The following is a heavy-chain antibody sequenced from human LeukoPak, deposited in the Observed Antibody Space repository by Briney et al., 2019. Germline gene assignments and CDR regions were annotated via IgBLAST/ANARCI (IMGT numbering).Heavy chain of an antibody. CDR2: LSGSGAGT. D-gene: IGHD3-22*01. V-gene: IGHV3-23*01. CDR1: GFTFSDYA. J-gene: IGHJ4*02. Sequence: GGSLRLSCAASGFTFSDYALGWVRQAPGRGLERVATLSGSGAGTYYSDSVQGRFTISRDNSKNTLYLQMNSLRAEDTAVYYCTTAFFEGDAYYYDSSGYRYYFDYWGQGTLVTVSS. CDR3: TTAFFEGDAYYYDSSGYRYYFDY.